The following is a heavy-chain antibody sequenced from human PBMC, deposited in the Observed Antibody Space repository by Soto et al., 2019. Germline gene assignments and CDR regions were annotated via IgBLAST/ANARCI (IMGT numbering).Heavy chain of an antibody. CDR1: GYTFTSYY. CDR2: INPSGGST. D-gene: IGHD3-9*01. J-gene: IGHJ5*02. CDR3: AREPGPEYDILTGYPGNWFDP. V-gene: IGHV1-46*01. Sequence: GASVKVSCKASGYTFTSYYMHWVRQAPGQGLEWMGIINPSGGSTSYAQKFQGRVTMTRDTSTSTVYMELSSLRSEDTAVYYCAREPGPEYDILTGYPGNWFDPWGQGTLVTVSS.